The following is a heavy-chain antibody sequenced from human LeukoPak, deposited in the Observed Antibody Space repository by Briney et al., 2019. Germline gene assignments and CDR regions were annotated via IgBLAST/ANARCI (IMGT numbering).Heavy chain of an antibody. CDR1: GGSISPYY. CDR3: ARGFSNGWYQDH. D-gene: IGHD6-19*01. V-gene: IGHV4-59*01. CDR2: ISYGGST. J-gene: IGHJ4*02. Sequence: SETLSLTCIVSGGSISPYYWSWIRQPPGKGLEWIGFISYGGSTNYNPSLRSRVTMSVDTSKNQFSLKLSSVTAADTAVYYCARGFSNGWYQDHWSQGTLVTVSS.